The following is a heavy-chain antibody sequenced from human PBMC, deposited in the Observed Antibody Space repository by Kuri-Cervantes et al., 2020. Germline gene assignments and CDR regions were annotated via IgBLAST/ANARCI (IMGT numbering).Heavy chain of an antibody. V-gene: IGHV4-39*01. CDR3: ARRGYYYDSSGYRAYYFDY. CDR1: GGSVSSGSYY. D-gene: IGHD3-22*01. Sequence: SETLSLTCTVSGGSVSSGSYYWSWIRQPPGKGLEWIGSIYYSGSTYYNPSLKSRVTISVDTSKNQFSLKLSSVTAADTAVYYCARRGYYYDSSGYRAYYFDYWGQGTLVTVSS. J-gene: IGHJ4*02. CDR2: IYYSGST.